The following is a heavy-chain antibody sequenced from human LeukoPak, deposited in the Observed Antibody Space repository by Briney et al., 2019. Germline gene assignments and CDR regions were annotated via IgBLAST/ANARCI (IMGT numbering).Heavy chain of an antibody. Sequence: GESLKISCKGSGYSFTSYWIGWVRQMPGKGLEWMGIIYPGDSDTRYSPSFQGQVTISADKSISTAYLQWSSLKASDTAMYYCALTYYYDSSGYRRHGWFDPWGQGTLVTVSS. CDR1: GYSFTSYW. CDR3: ALTYYYDSSGYRRHGWFDP. J-gene: IGHJ5*02. D-gene: IGHD3-22*01. V-gene: IGHV5-51*01. CDR2: IYPGDSDT.